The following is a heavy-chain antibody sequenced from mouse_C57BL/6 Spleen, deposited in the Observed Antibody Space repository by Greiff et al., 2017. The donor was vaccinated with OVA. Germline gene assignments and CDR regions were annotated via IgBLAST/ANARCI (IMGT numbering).Heavy chain of an antibody. Sequence: EVQLQQSGPELVKPGASVKISCKASGYSFTDYNMNWVNQSNGQSLEWIGVINPNYGTTSYNQKFKGKATLTVDQSSSTAYMQLNSLTSEDSAVYYCARWAGSSLWYFDVWGTGTTVTVSS. D-gene: IGHD1-1*01. V-gene: IGHV1-39*01. J-gene: IGHJ1*03. CDR3: ARWAGSSLWYFDV. CDR1: GYSFTDYN. CDR2: INPNYGTT.